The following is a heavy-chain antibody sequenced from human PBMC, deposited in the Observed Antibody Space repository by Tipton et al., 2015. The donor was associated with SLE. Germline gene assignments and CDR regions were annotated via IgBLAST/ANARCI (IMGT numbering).Heavy chain of an antibody. Sequence: TLSLTCAVSGGSISSSSYYWGWIRQPPGKGLEWIGEINHSGSTNYNPSLKSRVTISVDTSKNQFSLKLSSVTAADTAVYYCASTYRGSGSEGWFDPWGQGTLVTVSS. CDR3: ASTYRGSGSEGWFDP. V-gene: IGHV4-39*07. CDR1: GGSISSSSYY. CDR2: INHSGST. J-gene: IGHJ5*02. D-gene: IGHD1-26*01.